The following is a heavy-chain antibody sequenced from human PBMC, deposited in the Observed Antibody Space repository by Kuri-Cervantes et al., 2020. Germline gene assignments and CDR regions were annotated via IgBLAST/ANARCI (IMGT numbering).Heavy chain of an antibody. CDR2: ISYDGSNK. CDR3: AKAYSDPYGFRDAFDI. V-gene: IGHV3-30*18. CDR1: GFTFSSYG. J-gene: IGHJ3*02. Sequence: GESLKISCAASGFTFSSYGMHWVRQAPGKGLEWVAVISYDGSNKYYADSVKGRFTISRDNSKNTLYLQMNSLRAGDTAVYYCAKAYSDPYGFRDAFDIWGQGTMVTVSS. D-gene: IGHD2-15*01.